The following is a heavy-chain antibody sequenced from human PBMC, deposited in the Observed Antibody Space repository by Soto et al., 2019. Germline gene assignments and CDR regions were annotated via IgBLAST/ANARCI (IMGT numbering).Heavy chain of an antibody. CDR3: AKDGWVTIGAFEF. CDR2: ISTIPDIT. V-gene: IGHV3-48*02. CDR1: GFKFTDYS. Sequence: EVQLVESGGGFTQAGGSLRLSCAASGFKFTDYSINWVRQGPGRGLEWLAFISTIPDITYYADSVKGRFAISIDNAENGVFVQLNSPRDEDTAVYYCAKDGWVTIGAFEFWGQGTLVAVS. D-gene: IGHD4-17*01. J-gene: IGHJ4*02.